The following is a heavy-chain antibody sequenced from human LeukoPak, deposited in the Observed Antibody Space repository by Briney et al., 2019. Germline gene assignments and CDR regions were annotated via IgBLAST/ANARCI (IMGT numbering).Heavy chain of an antibody. J-gene: IGHJ4*02. CDR1: GFTFSSYA. Sequence: GGSLRLSCAASGFTFSSYAMHWVRQAPGKGLEWVAVISYDGSNKYYADSVKGRFTISRDNSKNTLYLQMNSLRAEDTAVYYCARDLTGGYSYGYWGQGTLVTVPS. CDR3: ARDLTGGYSYGY. D-gene: IGHD5-18*01. V-gene: IGHV3-30*04. CDR2: ISYDGSNK.